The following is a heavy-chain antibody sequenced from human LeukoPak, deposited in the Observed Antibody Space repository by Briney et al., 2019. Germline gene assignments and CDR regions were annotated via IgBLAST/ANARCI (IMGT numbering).Heavy chain of an antibody. Sequence: ASVKVSCKASGYTFTSYGISWVRQAPGQGLEWMGWISAYNGNTNYAQKLQGRVTMTTDTSTSTAYMELRSLRSDDTAVYYCARLKQIVGATSWFDPWGQGTLVTVSS. CDR3: ARLKQIVGATSWFDP. CDR1: GYTFTSYG. V-gene: IGHV1-18*01. D-gene: IGHD1-26*01. J-gene: IGHJ5*02. CDR2: ISAYNGNT.